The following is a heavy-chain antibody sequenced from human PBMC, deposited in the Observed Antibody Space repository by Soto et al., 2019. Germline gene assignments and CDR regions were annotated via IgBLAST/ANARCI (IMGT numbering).Heavy chain of an antibody. CDR2: IYHSGST. D-gene: IGHD6-6*01. Sequence: QLQLQESGSGLVKPSQTLSLTCAVSGGSISSGGFSWSWIRQPPGKGLESIGYIYHSGSTYYNPSLKSRVTISVDRSKNQFSLKMSSVTAADTAVYYCAGGIAARPLGYWGQGTLVTVSS. CDR1: GGSISSGGFS. V-gene: IGHV4-30-2*01. J-gene: IGHJ4*02. CDR3: AGGIAARPLGY.